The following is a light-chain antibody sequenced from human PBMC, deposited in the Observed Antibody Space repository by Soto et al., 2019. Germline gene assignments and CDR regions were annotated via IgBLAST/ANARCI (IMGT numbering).Light chain of an antibody. V-gene: IGKV3-15*01. CDR3: QQYINWPRT. J-gene: IGKJ1*01. CDR2: GAS. CDR1: QSVSSN. Sequence: EIVLTQSPDTVSLSPGEGATLSCRASQSVSSNQLAWYQQRPGQAPRLLIYGASIRATGIPARFIGSGSGTEFTLTIRSLQSEDFALYYCQQYINWPRTFGQGTKVDIK.